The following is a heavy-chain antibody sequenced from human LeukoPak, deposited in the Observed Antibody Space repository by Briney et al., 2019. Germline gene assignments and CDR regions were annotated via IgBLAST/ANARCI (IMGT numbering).Heavy chain of an antibody. CDR1: GYTLTELP. Sequence: GASVKVSCRVSGYTLTELPMHWVRQAPGKGLEWMGGFDPEDGETIYAQKFQGRVTMTEDTSTDTAYMELSSLRSEDTAVYYCATVLLPAKRWFDPWGQGTLVTVSS. CDR2: FDPEDGET. V-gene: IGHV1-24*01. CDR3: ATVLLPAKRWFDP. D-gene: IGHD4/OR15-4a*01. J-gene: IGHJ5*02.